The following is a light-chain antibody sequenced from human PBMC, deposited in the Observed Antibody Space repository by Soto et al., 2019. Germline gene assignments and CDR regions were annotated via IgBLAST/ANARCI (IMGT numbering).Light chain of an antibody. Sequence: QAVVTQPASVSGSPGQSITISCTGTSSDVGSYNLVSWYQQHPGKAPKLMIYEVSKRPSGVSNRFSGSKSGNTASLTISGLQAEDEADYYCCSYAGSPRVFGGGTKLTVL. CDR2: EVS. CDR1: SSDVGSYNL. V-gene: IGLV2-23*02. CDR3: CSYAGSPRV. J-gene: IGLJ2*01.